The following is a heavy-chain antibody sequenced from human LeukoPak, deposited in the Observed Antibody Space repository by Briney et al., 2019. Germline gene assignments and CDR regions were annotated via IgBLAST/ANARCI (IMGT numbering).Heavy chain of an antibody. V-gene: IGHV3-21*01. J-gene: IGHJ4*02. CDR3: ARVLWDIVVVPAAIDY. Sequence: PGGSLRLSCAASGFTFSSYSMNWVRQAPGKGLEWVSSISSSSSYIYYADSVKGRFTISRDNAKNSLYLQMNSLRAEDTAVYYCARVLWDIVVVPAAIDYWGQGTLATVSS. CDR2: ISSSSSYI. D-gene: IGHD2-2*01. CDR1: GFTFSSYS.